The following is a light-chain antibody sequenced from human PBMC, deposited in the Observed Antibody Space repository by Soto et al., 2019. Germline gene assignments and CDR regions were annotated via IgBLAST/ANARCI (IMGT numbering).Light chain of an antibody. CDR1: SSDVGTYNY. CDR3: CSYAGSPRYV. V-gene: IGLV2-11*01. CDR2: DVS. Sequence: QSALTQPRSVSGYPGQSVTISCTGTSSDVGTYNYVSWYQQHPGKAPKVMIYDVSERPSGVPDRFSGSKSGNTASLTISGLQAEDEADYYCCSYAGSPRYVFGTGTKLTVL. J-gene: IGLJ1*01.